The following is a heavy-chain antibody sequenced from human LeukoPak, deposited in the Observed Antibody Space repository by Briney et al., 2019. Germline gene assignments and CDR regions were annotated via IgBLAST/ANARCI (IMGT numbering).Heavy chain of an antibody. J-gene: IGHJ4*02. Sequence: PGGSLRLSCEASGFTFSTSWMSWVRQAPGKGLEWVANIKEDGSATYYVDSVRGRFTISRDTAKSSLHLEMKYLGVDDTAVYYCARLGAASAGALNNWGQGTPVTVSS. CDR1: GFTFSTSW. V-gene: IGHV3-7*04. CDR2: IKEDGSAT. CDR3: ARLGAASAGALNN. D-gene: IGHD6-13*01.